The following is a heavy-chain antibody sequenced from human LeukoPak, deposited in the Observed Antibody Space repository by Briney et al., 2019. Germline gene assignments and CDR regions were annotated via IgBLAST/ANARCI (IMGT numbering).Heavy chain of an antibody. CDR2: IHGNGETT. Sequence: GGSLRLSCAASAFRFSSFAVTWVRQAPGKGLEWVSGIHGNGETTYYADSVKGRFTISRDNSRELLYLQMNSLRVEDTAVYYCAKDPNGDYVGAFDSWGQGTMVTVSS. V-gene: IGHV3-23*01. CDR1: AFRFSSFA. CDR3: AKDPNGDYVGAFDS. D-gene: IGHD4-17*01. J-gene: IGHJ3*02.